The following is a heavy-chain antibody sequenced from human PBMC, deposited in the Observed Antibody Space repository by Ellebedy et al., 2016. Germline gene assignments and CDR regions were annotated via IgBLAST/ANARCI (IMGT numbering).Heavy chain of an antibody. D-gene: IGHD2-15*01. Sequence: GGSLRLSCAASGFTFTNYGMHWVRQAPGKGLGWVAVIWHDGSAKYYTDSVKGRFTISRDNSKNTLYLEMNSLAVEDTAVYHCARDRGSDDPIDYWGQGTLVTVSS. CDR3: ARDRGSDDPIDY. CDR1: GFTFTNYG. J-gene: IGHJ4*02. V-gene: IGHV3-33*01. CDR2: IWHDGSAK.